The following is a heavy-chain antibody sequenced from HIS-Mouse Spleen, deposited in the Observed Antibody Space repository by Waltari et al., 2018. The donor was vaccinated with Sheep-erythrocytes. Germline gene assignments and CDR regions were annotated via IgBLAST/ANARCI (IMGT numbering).Heavy chain of an antibody. Sequence: QLQLQESGPGLVKPSETLSLTCTVSGGSITSSSYYWGWIRQPPGKGLEWIGSIYYSGSTYYNPSLKSRVTISVDTSKNQFSLKLSSVNAADTAVYYCARLYYYDSSGYYFDYWGQGTLVTVSS. D-gene: IGHD3-22*01. V-gene: IGHV4-39*01. CDR3: ARLYYYDSSGYYFDY. CDR2: IYYSGST. J-gene: IGHJ4*02. CDR1: GGSITSSSYY.